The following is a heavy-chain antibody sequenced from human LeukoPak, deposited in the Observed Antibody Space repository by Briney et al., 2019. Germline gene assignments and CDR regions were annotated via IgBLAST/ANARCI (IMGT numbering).Heavy chain of an antibody. CDR2: ISGSGGST. Sequence: GGSLRLSCAASGFTFSSYAMSWVRQAPGKGLEWVSAISGSGGSTYYADSVKGRFTISRDNSKNTLYLQMNSLRAEDTAVDYCSKGMAYYYYYMDVWGKGTTVTVSS. D-gene: IGHD2-8*01. CDR3: SKGMAYYYYYMDV. J-gene: IGHJ6*03. CDR1: GFTFSSYA. V-gene: IGHV3-23*01.